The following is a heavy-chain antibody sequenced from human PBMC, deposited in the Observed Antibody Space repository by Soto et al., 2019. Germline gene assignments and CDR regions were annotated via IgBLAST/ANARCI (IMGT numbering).Heavy chain of an antibody. CDR2: IIPIFGTA. D-gene: IGHD4-17*01. V-gene: IGHV1-69*13. J-gene: IGHJ4*02. Sequence: GASVKVSCKASGGTFSSYAISWVRQAPGQGLEWMGGIIPIFGTANYAQKFQGRVTITADESTSTAYMELSSLRSEDTAVYYCASGIPLTTVVPAYFDYWGQGTLVTVSS. CDR3: ASGIPLTTVVPAYFDY. CDR1: GGTFSSYA.